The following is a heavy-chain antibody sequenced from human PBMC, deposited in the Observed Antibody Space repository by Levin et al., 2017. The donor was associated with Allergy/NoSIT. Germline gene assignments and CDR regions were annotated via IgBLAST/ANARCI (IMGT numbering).Heavy chain of an antibody. CDR3: ARTSYSGTYYVGYFDY. CDR1: GFTFDDYG. Sequence: RSGESLKISCAASGFTFDDYGMTWVRQAPGKGLEWVSTVNWNGGYTGYADSVKGRFTISRDNAKNSLYLQMNSLRGEDTAFYYCARTSYSGTYYVGYFDYWGLGTLVTVSS. CDR2: VNWNGGYT. D-gene: IGHD3-10*01. J-gene: IGHJ4*02. V-gene: IGHV3-20*04.